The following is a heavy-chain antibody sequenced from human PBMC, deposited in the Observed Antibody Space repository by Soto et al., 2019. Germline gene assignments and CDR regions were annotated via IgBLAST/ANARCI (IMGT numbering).Heavy chain of an antibody. CDR1: GGSFSGYY. CDR2: INHSGST. CDR3: ARMGQLAFDY. J-gene: IGHJ4*02. V-gene: IGHV4-34*01. D-gene: IGHD6-6*01. Sequence: QVQLQQWGAGLLKPSETLSLTCAVYGGSFSGYYWSWIRQPPGQGLEWIGEINHSGSTNYNPSLRSRVTISVDTSKNQFSLKLSSVTAADTAVYYCARMGQLAFDYWGQGTLVTVSS.